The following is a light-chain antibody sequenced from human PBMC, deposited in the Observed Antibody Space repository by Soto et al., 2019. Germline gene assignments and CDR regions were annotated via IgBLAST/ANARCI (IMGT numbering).Light chain of an antibody. CDR1: QSVSSN. CDR3: QQYNNWPPYT. CDR2: GAS. V-gene: IGKV3-15*01. Sequence: EIVMTQSPATLSVSPGERATLSCRASQSVSSNLAWYQQKPGQAPRLLIYGASTRATGIPARFGGSGSGTAFTLTISSLQSEDFAVYYCQQYNNWPPYTFGQGTKLEIK. J-gene: IGKJ2*01.